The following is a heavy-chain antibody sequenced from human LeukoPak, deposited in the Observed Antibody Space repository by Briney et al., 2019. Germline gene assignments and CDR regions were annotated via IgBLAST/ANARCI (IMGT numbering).Heavy chain of an antibody. CDR1: GGSISSSSYY. V-gene: IGHV4-61*05. Sequence: PSETLSLTCTVSGGSISSSSYYWGWIRQPPGKGLEWIGYIYYSGSTNYNPSLKSRVTISVDTSKNQFSLKLSSVTAADTAVYYCARTDFGGNSLNYWGQGTLVTVSS. D-gene: IGHD4-23*01. CDR2: IYYSGST. CDR3: ARTDFGGNSLNY. J-gene: IGHJ4*02.